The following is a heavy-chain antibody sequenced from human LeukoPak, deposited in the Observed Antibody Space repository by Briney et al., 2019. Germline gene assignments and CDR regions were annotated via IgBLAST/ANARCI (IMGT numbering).Heavy chain of an antibody. Sequence: ASVKVSCKASGYTFTGYYMHWVRQAPGQGLEWVGWINPNSGGTNYAQKFQGRVTMTRDTSISTAYMELSRLRSDDTAVYYCARAFGYSGYENYFDYWGQGTLVTVSS. J-gene: IGHJ4*02. V-gene: IGHV1-2*02. CDR1: GYTFTGYY. CDR2: INPNSGGT. CDR3: ARAFGYSGYENYFDY. D-gene: IGHD5-12*01.